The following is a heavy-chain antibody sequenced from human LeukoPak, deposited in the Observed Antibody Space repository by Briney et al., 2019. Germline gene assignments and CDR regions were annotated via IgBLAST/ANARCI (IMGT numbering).Heavy chain of an antibody. CDR2: IRDSGSSI. J-gene: IGHJ4*02. V-gene: IGHV3-11*01. CDR3: AREYNYGSLGKGRYYFDY. D-gene: IGHD5-18*01. CDR1: GFTFSDYY. Sequence: PGGSVRLSCAASGFTFSDYYMSWIRQAPGKGLEWVSYIRDSGSSIYYADSVRGRFTISRDNAKKSLYLQMNSLRADDTAVYYCAREYNYGSLGKGRYYFDYWGQGSLASVSS.